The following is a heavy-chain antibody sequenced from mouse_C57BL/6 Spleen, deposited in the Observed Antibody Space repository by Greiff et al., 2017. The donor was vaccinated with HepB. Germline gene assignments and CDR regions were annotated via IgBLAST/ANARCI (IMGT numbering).Heavy chain of an antibody. CDR1: GYTFTSYW. D-gene: IGHD1-1*01. CDR2: IDPSDSYT. Sequence: QVQLQQPGAELVMPGASVKLSCEASGYTFTSYWMHWVKQRPGQGLEWIGEIDPSDSYTNYNQKFKGKSTLTVDKSSSTAYMQLSSLTSEDSAVYYCARSGSSFPDYWGQGTTLTVSS. J-gene: IGHJ2*01. V-gene: IGHV1-69*01. CDR3: ARSGSSFPDY.